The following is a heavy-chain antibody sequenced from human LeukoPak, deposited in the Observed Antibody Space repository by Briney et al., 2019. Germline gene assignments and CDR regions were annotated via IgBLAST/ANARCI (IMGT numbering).Heavy chain of an antibody. CDR2: ITQTGGTI. CDR3: ARDSGYNAFDI. D-gene: IGHD5-12*01. V-gene: IGHV3-48*04. CDR1: GFTFSSYR. Sequence: GGSLRLSCAAPGFTFSSYRMSWVRQTPGKGLEWLSYITQTGGTIYYADSVKGRFTISRDNAKNSLYLQINSLRAEDTAVFYCARDSGYNAFDIWGQGTMVTVSS. J-gene: IGHJ3*02.